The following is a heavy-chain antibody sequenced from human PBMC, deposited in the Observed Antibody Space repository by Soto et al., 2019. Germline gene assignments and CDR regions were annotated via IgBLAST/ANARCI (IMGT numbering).Heavy chain of an antibody. CDR2: NFYSGST. Sequence: QVQLQESGPGLVKSSETLSLTCTVSGGSVSRGNYFWTWIRQPPGKGLEWIGNNFYSGSTNYNPSLKSRVSISVDTSKNQFSLRLTSVTAADTAVYYCAREERVATAATAYYYYVMDVWGQGTTVTVSS. CDR1: GGSVSRGNYF. J-gene: IGHJ6*02. V-gene: IGHV4-61*01. CDR3: AREERVATAATAYYYYVMDV. D-gene: IGHD6-13*01.